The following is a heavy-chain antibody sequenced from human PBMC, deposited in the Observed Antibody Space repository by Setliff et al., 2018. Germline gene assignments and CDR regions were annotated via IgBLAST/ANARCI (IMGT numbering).Heavy chain of an antibody. CDR1: GYTFTSYG. CDR2: INTYNGDT. CDR3: ARDAHDYDSSENPIVDY. Sequence: ASVKVSCKASGYTFTSYGISWVRQAPGRGLEWMAYINTYNGDTYYAQKFQGRVTMTTDTSTSTASTELGSLRSDDTAMYYCARDAHDYDSSENPIVDYWGQGTLVTVSS. J-gene: IGHJ4*02. D-gene: IGHD3-22*01. V-gene: IGHV1-18*01.